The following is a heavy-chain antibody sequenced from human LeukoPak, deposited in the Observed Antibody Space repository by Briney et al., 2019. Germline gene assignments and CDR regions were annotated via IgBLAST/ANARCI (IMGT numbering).Heavy chain of an antibody. V-gene: IGHV4-59*01. Sequence: PSETLSLTCTVSGGSISSYYWSWIRQPPGKGLEWIGYIYYGGSTNYNPSLKSRVTISVDTSKNQFSLKLSSVTAADTAVYYCAKSGSYLLYFQHWGQGTLVTVSS. CDR2: IYYGGST. CDR3: AKSGSYLLYFQH. D-gene: IGHD1-26*01. J-gene: IGHJ1*01. CDR1: GGSISSYY.